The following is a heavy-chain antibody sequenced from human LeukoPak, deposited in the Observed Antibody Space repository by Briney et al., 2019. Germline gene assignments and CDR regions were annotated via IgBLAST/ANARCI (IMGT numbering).Heavy chain of an antibody. J-gene: IGHJ6*03. CDR1: GFTVNNNY. CDR2: IYSGATT. D-gene: IGHD3-16*01. V-gene: IGHV3-53*01. Sequence: GGSLRLSCAASGFTVNNNYMSWVRQAPRKGLEWVSVIYSGATTYYADYVKGRFTISRDNSKNTLYLQMNSLRAEDTAVYYCARDRGAVTTGYYFYYMDVWGKGTTVAVSS. CDR3: ARDRGAVTTGYYFYYMDV.